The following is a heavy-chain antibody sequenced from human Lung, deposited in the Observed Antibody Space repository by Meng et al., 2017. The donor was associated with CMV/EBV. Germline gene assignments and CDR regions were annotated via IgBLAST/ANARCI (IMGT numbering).Heavy chain of an antibody. J-gene: IGHJ2*01. Sequence: SCTVSGGSISSGGYYWSWIRQHPGKGLEWIGCIYYSGSTYYNPSLKSRVTISVDTSKNQFSLKLSSVTAADTAVYYCARPGAAAETEGFDLCGHSTLVTVSS. CDR2: IYYSGST. CDR1: GGSISSGGYY. CDR3: ARPGAAAETEGFDL. D-gene: IGHD6-13*01. V-gene: IGHV4-31*02.